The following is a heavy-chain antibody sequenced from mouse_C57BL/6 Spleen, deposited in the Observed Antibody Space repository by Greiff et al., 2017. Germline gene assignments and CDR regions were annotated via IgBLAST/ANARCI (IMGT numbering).Heavy chain of an antibody. V-gene: IGHV1-26*01. CDR3: ARIRGYDGGFAY. CDR2: INPNNGGT. J-gene: IGHJ3*01. Sequence: VQLQQSGPELVKPGASVKISCKASGYTFTDYYMNWVKQSHGKSLEWIGDINPNNGGTSYNQKFKGKATLTVDKSSSTAYMELRSLTSEDSAVYYCARIRGYDGGFAYWGQGTLVTVSA. CDR1: GYTFTDYY. D-gene: IGHD2-2*01.